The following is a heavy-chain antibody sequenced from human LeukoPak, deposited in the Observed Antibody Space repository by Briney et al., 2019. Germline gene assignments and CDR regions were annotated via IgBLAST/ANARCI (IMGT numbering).Heavy chain of an antibody. J-gene: IGHJ3*02. CDR1: GFTFSNFA. V-gene: IGHV3-23*01. CDR2: ISPSGGSP. D-gene: IGHD3-16*01. CDR3: AKWGGYYDHFYAFDI. Sequence: GGSLRLSCAVSGFTFSNFAMSWVRQAPGKGLEWVSLISPSGGSPYYTDSVKGRFTISRDNSKNTMYLQMNSLRAEDTALYYCAKWGGYYDHFYAFDIWGQGTTVTVSS.